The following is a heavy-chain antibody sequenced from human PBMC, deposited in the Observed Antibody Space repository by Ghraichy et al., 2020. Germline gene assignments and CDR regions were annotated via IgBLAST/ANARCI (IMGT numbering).Heavy chain of an antibody. V-gene: IGHV4-61*08. D-gene: IGHD6-13*01. CDR1: GGSVNNGDYH. J-gene: IGHJ4*02. Sequence: SETLSLTCTVSGGSVNNGDYHWSWIRQPPGKGLEWIGYIYHSGSTNYNPSLKSQVTISVDTSKNQFSLKLSSVTAADTAVYYCARVEAAAGGTFDYWGQGTVVTVSS. CDR2: IYHSGST. CDR3: ARVEAAAGGTFDY.